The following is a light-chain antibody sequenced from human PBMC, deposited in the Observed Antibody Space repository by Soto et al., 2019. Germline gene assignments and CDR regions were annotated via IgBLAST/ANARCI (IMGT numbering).Light chain of an antibody. CDR3: QQYGSSPPWT. Sequence: EIVLTQSPGTLSLSPGERVTLSCRASQSVSSSYLACYQQKPGQAPRLLICGASSRATGIPDRFSGSGSGTDFTLTSSILEPEDFAVYYCQQYGSSPPWTFGQGTKVEIK. CDR1: QSVSSSY. J-gene: IGKJ1*01. V-gene: IGKV3-20*01. CDR2: GAS.